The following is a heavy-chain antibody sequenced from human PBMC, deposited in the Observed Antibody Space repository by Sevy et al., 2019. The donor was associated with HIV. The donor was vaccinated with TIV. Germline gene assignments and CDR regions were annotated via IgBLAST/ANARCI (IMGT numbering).Heavy chain of an antibody. CDR2: ISWNSGSI. Sequence: GGSLRLSCAASGFTFDDYAMHWVRQAPGKGLEWVSGISWNSGSIGYADSVKGRFTISRDNAKNSLYLQMNSLRAEDTALYYCAKARYCSGGSCYSGSFDYSGQGTMVTVSS. D-gene: IGHD2-15*01. CDR1: GFTFDDYA. J-gene: IGHJ4*02. CDR3: AKARYCSGGSCYSGSFDY. V-gene: IGHV3-9*01.